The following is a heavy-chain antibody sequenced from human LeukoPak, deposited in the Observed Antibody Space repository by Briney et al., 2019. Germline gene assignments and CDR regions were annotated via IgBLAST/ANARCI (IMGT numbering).Heavy chain of an antibody. Sequence: GGSLRLSCAASGFTFSSYAMHWVRQAPGKGLEWVAVISYDGSNKYCADSVKGRFTISRDNSKNTLYLQMNSLRDEDTAVYFCAKAGAYGAFNTWGQGTLVTVSS. CDR1: GFTFSSYA. V-gene: IGHV3-30-3*01. CDR2: ISYDGSNK. CDR3: AKAGAYGAFNT. J-gene: IGHJ5*02. D-gene: IGHD3-10*01.